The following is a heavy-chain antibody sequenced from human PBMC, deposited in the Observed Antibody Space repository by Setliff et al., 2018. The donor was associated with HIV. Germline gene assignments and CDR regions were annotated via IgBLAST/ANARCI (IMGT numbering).Heavy chain of an antibody. J-gene: IGHJ4*02. D-gene: IGHD1-1*01. V-gene: IGHV3-23*01. CDR1: EFTLSGYS. CDR3: ARSLEIALF. CDR2: IDPSGSRR. Sequence: GGSLRLSCAASEFTLSGYSMSWVRQVPGKGLEWVSAIDPSGSRRFYSDSVKGRFTISRDNSKNTLYLQINSLRAEYTAVYYCARSLEIALFWGPGTLVTVSS.